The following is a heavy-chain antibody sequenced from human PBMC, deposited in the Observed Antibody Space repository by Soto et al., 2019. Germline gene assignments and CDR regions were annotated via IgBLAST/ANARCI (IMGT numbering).Heavy chain of an antibody. CDR2: ISAYNGNT. CDR3: ARDPPPPDY. J-gene: IGHJ4*02. Sequence: QVQLVQSGAEVKKPGASVKVSCKASGYTFASYAISWMRQAPGQGLEWMGWISAYNGNTNYAQKLQGRVTMTTDTSTSPAYMELRSPRSADTAVYYCARDPPPPDYWGQGTLVTVSS. CDR1: GYTFASYA. V-gene: IGHV1-18*01.